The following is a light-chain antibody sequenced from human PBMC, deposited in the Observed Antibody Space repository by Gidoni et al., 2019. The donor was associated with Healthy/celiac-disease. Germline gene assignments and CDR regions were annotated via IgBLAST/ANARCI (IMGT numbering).Light chain of an antibody. Sequence: DIVMTQSPDSLAVSLGERATINCKSTQSVLYSPNNKYYLAWYQKKPGQPPKLLIYWASTRESGVPDRFSGSGSGTDFTLTISSLQAEDVAVYYCQQYYSTPLTFGGGTKMEIK. CDR2: WAS. J-gene: IGKJ4*01. CDR3: QQYYSTPLT. V-gene: IGKV4-1*01. CDR1: QSVLYSPNNKYY.